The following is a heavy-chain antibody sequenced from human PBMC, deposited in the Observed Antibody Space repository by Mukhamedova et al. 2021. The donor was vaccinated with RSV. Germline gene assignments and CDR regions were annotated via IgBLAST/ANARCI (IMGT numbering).Heavy chain of an antibody. J-gene: IGHJ4*02. Sequence: LTISRDNAKNSVYLQVKSLRDEDTAVYYCARGQTSARGSFDYWGQGTLVTVSS. CDR3: ARGQTSARGSFDY. V-gene: IGHV3-48*02. D-gene: IGHD2-15*01.